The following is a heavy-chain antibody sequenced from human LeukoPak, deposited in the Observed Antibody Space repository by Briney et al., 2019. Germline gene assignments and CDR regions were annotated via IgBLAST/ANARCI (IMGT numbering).Heavy chain of an antibody. CDR2: IRNSDGMT. V-gene: IGHV3-23*01. Sequence: GGSLRLSCDASGFTFNTYTMYGVRQAPGQGLEWVSGIRNSDGMTYYADSVRGRFTISTDNSKNNLYLQMNSLRAEDTALSYCAKGLERESRLDSWGQGTLVTVSS. CDR1: GFTFNTYT. CDR3: AKGLERESRLDS. D-gene: IGHD1-1*01. J-gene: IGHJ4*02.